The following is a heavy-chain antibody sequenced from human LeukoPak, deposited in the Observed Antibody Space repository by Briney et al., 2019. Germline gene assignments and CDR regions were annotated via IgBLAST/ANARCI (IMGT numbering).Heavy chain of an antibody. CDR3: ARGFTMTTVVAYDAFDI. CDR1: GGSISSGGYY. D-gene: IGHD4-23*01. CDR2: IYHSGST. J-gene: IGHJ3*02. Sequence: PSETLSLTCTVSGGSISSGGYYWSWIRQPPGKGLEWIGYIYHSGSTYYNPSLKSRVTISVDRSKNQFSLKLSSVTAADTAVYYCARGFTMTTVVAYDAFDIWGQGTMVTVSS. V-gene: IGHV4-30-2*01.